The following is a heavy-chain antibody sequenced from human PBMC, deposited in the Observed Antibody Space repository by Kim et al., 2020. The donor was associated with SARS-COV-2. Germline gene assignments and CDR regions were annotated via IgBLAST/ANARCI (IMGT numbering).Heavy chain of an antibody. CDR1: GYTFSNYG. CDR3: ARVVTTLDY. J-gene: IGHJ4*02. V-gene: IGHV1-3*04. CDR2: INTGNGNT. Sequence: ASVKVSCKASGYTFSNYGIHWVRQAPGQRLEWMGWINTGNGNTKYSQKFQGRVTITRDTSASTAYMELSSLRSEDTAVCYCARVVTTLDYWGQGTLVTVS. D-gene: IGHD4-17*01.